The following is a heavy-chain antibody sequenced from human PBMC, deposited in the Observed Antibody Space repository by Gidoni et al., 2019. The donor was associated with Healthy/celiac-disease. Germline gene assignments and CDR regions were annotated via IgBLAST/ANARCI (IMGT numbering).Heavy chain of an antibody. CDR1: GFTFSSYD. J-gene: IGHJ6*03. V-gene: IGHV3-13*01. D-gene: IGHD2-15*01. CDR3: ARAARVSSGGSPHYMDV. CDR2: IGTAGDT. Sequence: EVQLVESGGGLVQPGGSLRLSCAASGFTFSSYDMHWVRQATGKGLEWVSAIGTAGDTYYPGSVKGRFTISRENSKNSLYLQMNSLRAGDTAVYYCARAARVSSGGSPHYMDVWGKGTTVTVSS.